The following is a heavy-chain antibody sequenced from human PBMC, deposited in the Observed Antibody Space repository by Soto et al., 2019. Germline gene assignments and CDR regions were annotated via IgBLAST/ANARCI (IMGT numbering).Heavy chain of an antibody. CDR1: GFSLTTYGVG. CDR2: IYWDNDK. V-gene: IGHV2-5*02. D-gene: IGHD1-26*01. J-gene: IGHJ5*02. CDR3: AHRREHNTDWSVGWFDP. Sequence: QITLKESGPTLVKPTQTLTLTCTFSGFSLTTYGVGVGWIRQPPGKALESLAIIYWDNDKRYNPSLQSRLTITKDTSKNQVVHTMTNMDPVDTGTYYCAHRREHNTDWSVGWFDPWGQGTRVTVSS.